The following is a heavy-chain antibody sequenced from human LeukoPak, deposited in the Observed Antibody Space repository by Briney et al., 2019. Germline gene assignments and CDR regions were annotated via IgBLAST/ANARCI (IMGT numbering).Heavy chain of an antibody. J-gene: IGHJ6*02. CDR1: GYTFTNYG. D-gene: IGHD3-10*01. CDR2: INTNTGNP. CDR3: ARSYGAFEGATYYYYGMDV. Sequence: ASVKVSCKASGYTFTNYGLSWVRQAPAQGLEWMGWINTNTGNPKSAQGFTERFVFSLDASVSTAYLQISSLKAADTAVYYCARSYGAFEGATYYYYGMDVWGQGTTVTVS. V-gene: IGHV7-4-1*02.